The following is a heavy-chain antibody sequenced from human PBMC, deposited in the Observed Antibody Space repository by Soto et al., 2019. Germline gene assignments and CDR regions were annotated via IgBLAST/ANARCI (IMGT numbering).Heavy chain of an antibody. J-gene: IGHJ6*02. Sequence: GGSLRLSCAASGFTFRTYGMHWVRQAPGKGLEWLAVISNNGINKYYADSVKGRFTISRDNSRDTLFLQINSLRGEDTAIYYCAKVIRADSTSSNFYYYSGLDVWGQGTTVTVSS. D-gene: IGHD6-6*01. V-gene: IGHV3-30*18. CDR3: AKVIRADSTSSNFYYYSGLDV. CDR1: GFTFRTYG. CDR2: ISNNGINK.